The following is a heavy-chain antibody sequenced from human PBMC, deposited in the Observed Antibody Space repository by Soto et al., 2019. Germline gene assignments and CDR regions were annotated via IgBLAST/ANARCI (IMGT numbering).Heavy chain of an antibody. D-gene: IGHD6-6*01. J-gene: IGHJ6*03. V-gene: IGHV4-59*01. Sequence: SETLSLTCTVSGGSISSYYWSWIRQPPGKGLEWIGFIYYSGSTNYNPSLKSRVTISVDTSKNQFSLKLSSVTAADTAVYYCARRLAARPLSYPYYYYMDVWGKGTTVTV. CDR3: ARRLAARPLSYPYYYYMDV. CDR2: IYYSGST. CDR1: GGSISSYY.